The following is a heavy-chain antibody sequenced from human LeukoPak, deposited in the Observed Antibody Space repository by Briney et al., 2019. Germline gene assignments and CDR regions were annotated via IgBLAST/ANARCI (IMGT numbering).Heavy chain of an antibody. CDR3: AKDRVGNSRGWYDY. CDR1: GCTFDDYA. Sequence: PGGSLTLTCAASGCTFDDYALHWLRQAPGKGLEWVSGISWISGSIDYADSVQGRFTISRDNAKNSLYLQMNSLRAEDTALYYCAKDRVGNSRGWYDYWGQGTLVTVSS. CDR2: ISWISGSI. J-gene: IGHJ4*02. D-gene: IGHD6-19*01. V-gene: IGHV3-9*01.